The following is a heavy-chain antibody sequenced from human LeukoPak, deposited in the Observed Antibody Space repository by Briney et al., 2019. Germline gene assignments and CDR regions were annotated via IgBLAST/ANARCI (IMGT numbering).Heavy chain of an antibody. V-gene: IGHV3-30*04. CDR1: GFTFSSYA. J-gene: IGHJ6*04. CDR3: ARERLPDYYYYGMDV. D-gene: IGHD6-25*01. CDR2: ISYDGSNK. Sequence: PGRSLRLSCAASGFTFSSYAMHWVRQAPGKGLEWVAVISYDGSNKYYADSVKGRFTISRDDSKNTLYLQMNSLRAEDTAVYYCARERLPDYYYYGMDVWGKGTTVTVSS.